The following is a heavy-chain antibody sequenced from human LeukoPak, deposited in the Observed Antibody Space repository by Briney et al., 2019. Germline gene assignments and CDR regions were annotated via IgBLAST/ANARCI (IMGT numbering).Heavy chain of an antibody. Sequence: PGGSLRLSCAASGFTFDDYAMHWVRQLPGKGLEWVSLISWDGGSTYYADSVKGRFTISRDNSKNSLYLQMNSLRAEDTALYYWAKDMAAYYYSSGNIDYWGQGTLVTVSS. CDR2: ISWDGGST. D-gene: IGHD3-10*01. CDR1: GFTFDDYA. CDR3: AKDMAAYYYSSGNIDY. V-gene: IGHV3-43D*03. J-gene: IGHJ4*02.